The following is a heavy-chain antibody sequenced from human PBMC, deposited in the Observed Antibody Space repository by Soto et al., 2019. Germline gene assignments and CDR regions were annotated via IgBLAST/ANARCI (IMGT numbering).Heavy chain of an antibody. CDR3: AKWYIAVVSEYFNN. V-gene: IGHV3-23*01. CDR1: GFIFSSYA. CDR2: ISGSGGNT. D-gene: IGHD6-19*01. J-gene: IGHJ1*01. Sequence: EVQLLESGGGLVQPGGSLRLSCAASGFIFSSYAMSWVRQAPGKGLEWVSAISGSGGNTYYADSVKGRFTISRDNSRNTLYLQMNSLRAEDTAVYHCAKWYIAVVSEYFNNWGQGTLVTVTS.